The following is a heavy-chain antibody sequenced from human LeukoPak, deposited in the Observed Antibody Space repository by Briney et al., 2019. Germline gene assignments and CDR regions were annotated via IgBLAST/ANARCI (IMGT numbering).Heavy chain of an antibody. D-gene: IGHD2-2*01. CDR3: ARDLLPQDIVVVPAAIGDAFDI. V-gene: IGHV3-21*01. J-gene: IGHJ3*02. CDR2: ISSSSSYI. Sequence: GGSLRLSCAASGFTFSSYSMNWVRQAPGKGLEWVSSISSSSSYIYYADSVKGRFTISRDNAKNSLYLQMNSLRAEDTAVYYCARDLLPQDIVVVPAAIGDAFDIWGQGTMVTVSS. CDR1: GFTFSSYS.